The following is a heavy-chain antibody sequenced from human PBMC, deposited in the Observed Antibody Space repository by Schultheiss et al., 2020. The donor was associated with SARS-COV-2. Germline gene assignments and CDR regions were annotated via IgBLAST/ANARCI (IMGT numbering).Heavy chain of an antibody. J-gene: IGHJ4*02. CDR3: ARDLAAAANEGDY. D-gene: IGHD6-13*01. CDR1: GFTFSSYG. V-gene: IGHV3-33*05. CDR2: ISYDGSNK. Sequence: GESLKISCAASGFTFSSYGMHWVRQAPGKGLEWVAVISYDGSNKYYADSVKGRFTISRDNAQNSLYLQMNSLRAEDTAVYYCARDLAAAANEGDYWGQGTLVTVSS.